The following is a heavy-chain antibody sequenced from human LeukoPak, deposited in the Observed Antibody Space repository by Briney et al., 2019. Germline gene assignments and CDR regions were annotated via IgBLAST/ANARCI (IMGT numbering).Heavy chain of an antibody. CDR3: ARDAGGAFGNYVNYFDY. CDR2: IWYDGTNI. J-gene: IGHJ4*02. V-gene: IGHV3-33*01. Sequence: PGGSLRLSCAASGLILSSYGIHWVRQAPGKGLEWVAVIWYDGTNIYYGDSVKGRFSISRDNSKNTVYLQMDSLRAEDTAVYYCARDAGGAFGNYVNYFDYWSQGTLVTVSS. CDR1: GLILSSYG. D-gene: IGHD4-11*01.